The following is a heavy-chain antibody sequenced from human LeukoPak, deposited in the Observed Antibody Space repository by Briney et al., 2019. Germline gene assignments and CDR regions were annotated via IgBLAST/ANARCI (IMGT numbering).Heavy chain of an antibody. V-gene: IGHV3-73*01. CDR3: TQSNY. CDR2: IRSKADNYAT. CDR1: GFTFSGSP. Sequence: GGSLRLSCAASGFTFSGSPILWVRQASGKGLEWVGRIRSKADNYATAYASSVQGRCTISRDDSKSTAYLQLNSLKTEDTAVYYCTQSNYWGQGALVTVSS. J-gene: IGHJ4*02.